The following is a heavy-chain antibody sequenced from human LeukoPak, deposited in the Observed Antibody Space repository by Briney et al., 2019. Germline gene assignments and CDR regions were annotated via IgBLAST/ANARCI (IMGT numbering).Heavy chain of an antibody. J-gene: IGHJ6*02. CDR2: INPNSGGT. CDR1: GYTFTGYY. Sequence: ASVKVSCKASGYTFTGYYMHWVRQAPGQGLEWMGWINPNSGGTNYAQKFQGRVTMTRDASISTAYMELSRLRSDDTAVYYCARAGGDTTYYYYGMDVWGQGTTVTVSS. V-gene: IGHV1-2*02. CDR3: ARAGGDTTYYYYGMDV. D-gene: IGHD2/OR15-2a*01.